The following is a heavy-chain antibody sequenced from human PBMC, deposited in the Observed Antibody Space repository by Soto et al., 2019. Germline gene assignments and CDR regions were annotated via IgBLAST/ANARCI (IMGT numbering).Heavy chain of an antibody. CDR1: GFTFSSHA. D-gene: IGHD3-3*01. CDR2: ISGSGGNT. Sequence: PGGSLRLSCAASGFTFSSHAMSWVRQTPGKGLEWVSAISGSGGNTYYADSVKGRFTISRDNSKNTLYLQMNSLRAEDTAVYYCGKSQLIHSISWFDPWGQGTLVTVSS. J-gene: IGHJ5*02. V-gene: IGHV3-23*01. CDR3: GKSQLIHSISWFDP.